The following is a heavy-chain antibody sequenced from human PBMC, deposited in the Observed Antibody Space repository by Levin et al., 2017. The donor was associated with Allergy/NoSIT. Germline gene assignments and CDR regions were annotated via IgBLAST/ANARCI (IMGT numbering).Heavy chain of an antibody. J-gene: IGHJ3*02. CDR1: GYTFTGFF. CDR3: ARESNTDAFDI. CDR2: INPKSGGT. V-gene: IGHV1-2*02. Sequence: GGSLRLSCKASGYTFTGFFIHWVRQAPGQGLEWMGWINPKSGGTDYAQRFQGRVTITRDTSIRTAYMELRRLRSDDTAVFYCARESNTDAFDIWGQGTLLTVSS.